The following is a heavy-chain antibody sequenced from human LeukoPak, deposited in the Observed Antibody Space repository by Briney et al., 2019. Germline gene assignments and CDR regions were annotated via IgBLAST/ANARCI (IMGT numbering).Heavy chain of an antibody. Sequence: SVKVSCKASGGTFSSYAISWVRQAPGQGLKWMGGIIPIFGTANYAQKFQGRVTITADKSTSTAYMELSSLRSEDTAVYYCARDLDYYGSGSYYAYWGQGTLVTVSS. D-gene: IGHD3-10*01. CDR3: ARDLDYYGSGSYYAY. V-gene: IGHV1-69*06. J-gene: IGHJ4*02. CDR2: IIPIFGTA. CDR1: GGTFSSYA.